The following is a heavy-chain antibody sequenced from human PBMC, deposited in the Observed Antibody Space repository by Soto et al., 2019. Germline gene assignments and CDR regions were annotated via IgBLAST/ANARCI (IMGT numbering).Heavy chain of an antibody. CDR3: ARPYDSRDTNAFDI. D-gene: IGHD3-22*01. CDR1: GGTFSSYA. CDR2: IIPIFGTA. V-gene: IGHV1-69*13. J-gene: IGHJ3*02. Sequence: GASVKVSCKASGGTFSSYAISWVRQAPGQGLEWMGGIIPIFGTANYAQKFQGRVTITADESTSTAYMELSSLRSEDTAVYYCARPYDSRDTNAFDIWGQGTMVTVSS.